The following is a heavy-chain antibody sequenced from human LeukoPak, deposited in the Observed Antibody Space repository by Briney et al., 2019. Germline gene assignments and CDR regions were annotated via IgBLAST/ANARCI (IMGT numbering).Heavy chain of an antibody. Sequence: SETLSLTCTVSGDSTSSGGYYWRWIRQHPGKGLEWIGYIYYSGNTYYNPSRKSRVTISVDTSKNQFSLKLSSVTAADTAVYYCARLEWLGNPYNWFDPWGQGTLVTVSS. CDR3: ARLEWLGNPYNWFDP. CDR1: GDSTSSGGYY. J-gene: IGHJ5*02. CDR2: IYYSGNT. D-gene: IGHD6-19*01. V-gene: IGHV4-39*01.